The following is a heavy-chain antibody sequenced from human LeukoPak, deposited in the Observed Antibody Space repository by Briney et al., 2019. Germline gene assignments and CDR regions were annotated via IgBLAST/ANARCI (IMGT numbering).Heavy chain of an antibody. CDR1: GYTFIEYY. CDR3: ARGWIATTGTDY. V-gene: IGHV1-2*02. Sequence: ASVKVSCKASGYTFIEYYLHWVRQAPGQGLEWLGWINPNSGGTNYAQKFQGRVTMTRDTSISTAYMELSGLRSDDTAVYYCARGWIATTGTDYWGQGTLVTVSS. D-gene: IGHD1-1*01. CDR2: INPNSGGT. J-gene: IGHJ4*02.